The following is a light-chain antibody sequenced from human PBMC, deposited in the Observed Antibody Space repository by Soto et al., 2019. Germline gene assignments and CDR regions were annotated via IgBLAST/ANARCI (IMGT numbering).Light chain of an antibody. V-gene: IGKV3-11*01. CDR3: QQRSNWLT. Sequence: EIVLTQSPATLSLSPGERATLSCRASQSVSSYLAWYQQKPGQAPRLLIYDASNRATGISARFSGSGSGTDFTLTISSIEPEYFAVYYCQQRSNWLTFGGGTKVEIK. J-gene: IGKJ4*01. CDR2: DAS. CDR1: QSVSSY.